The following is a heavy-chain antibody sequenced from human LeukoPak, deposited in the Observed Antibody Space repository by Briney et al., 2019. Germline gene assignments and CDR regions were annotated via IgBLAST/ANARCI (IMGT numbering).Heavy chain of an antibody. CDR3: AREIRIAAARTGDFQH. Sequence: GGSLRLSCAASGFTFSSYAMSWVRQAPGKGLEWVSAISGSGGSTYYADSVKGRFTISRDNSKNTLYLQMNSLRADDTAGYYCAREIRIAAARTGDFQHWGQGTLVPVSS. D-gene: IGHD6-13*01. J-gene: IGHJ1*01. V-gene: IGHV3-23*01. CDR1: GFTFSSYA. CDR2: ISGSGGST.